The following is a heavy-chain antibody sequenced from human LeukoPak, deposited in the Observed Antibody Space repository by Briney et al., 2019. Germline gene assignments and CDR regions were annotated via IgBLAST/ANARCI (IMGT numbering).Heavy chain of an antibody. CDR3: ARGKKYRNCSSTSCYRLDYYGSGSPNDY. Sequence: GGSLRLSCAAPGFTFSSYGMHWVRQAPGKGLEWVAVISYDGSNKYYADSVKGRFTISRDNAKNSLYLQMNSLRAEDTAVYYCARGKKYRNCSSTSCYRLDYYGSGSPNDYWGQGTLVTVSS. CDR2: ISYDGSNK. CDR1: GFTFSSYG. D-gene: IGHD2-2*02. V-gene: IGHV3-30*03. J-gene: IGHJ4*02.